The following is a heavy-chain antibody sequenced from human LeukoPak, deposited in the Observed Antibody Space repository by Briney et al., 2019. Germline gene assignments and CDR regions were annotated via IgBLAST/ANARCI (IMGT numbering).Heavy chain of an antibody. J-gene: IGHJ3*02. CDR1: GFTFSDYY. CDR3: ARDTGGYCSGGSCYSDAFDI. D-gene: IGHD2-15*01. Sequence: GGSLRLSCAASGFTFSDYYMSWIRQAPGKGLEWVSYISSSGSTIYYADSVKGRFTISRDNAKNSLYLQMNSLRAEDTAVYYCARDTGGYCSGGSCYSDAFDIWGQGTMVTVSS. CDR2: ISSSGSTI. V-gene: IGHV3-11*04.